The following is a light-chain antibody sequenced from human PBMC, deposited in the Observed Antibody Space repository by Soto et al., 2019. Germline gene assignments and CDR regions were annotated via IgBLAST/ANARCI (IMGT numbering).Light chain of an antibody. J-gene: IGKJ2*01. Sequence: DIQITQSPSSLSASVGDRVTITCRASQSISSHLNWYQHKPGRPPRLLIFASYILEGGVPSRFSGSGSDTYFTLAIDTLQPEYGATYYCQHSYITPRYTFGQWTKVEI. V-gene: IGKV1-39*01. CDR2: ASY. CDR3: QHSYITPRYT. CDR1: QSISSH.